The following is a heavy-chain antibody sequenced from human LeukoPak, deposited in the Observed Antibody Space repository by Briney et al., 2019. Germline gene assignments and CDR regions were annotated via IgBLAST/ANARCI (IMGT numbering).Heavy chain of an antibody. CDR1: GYTFTGYY. D-gene: IGHD3-22*01. J-gene: IGHJ4*02. Sequence: ASVKVSCKASGYTFTGYYMHWVRQAPGQGLEWMGWINPNSGGTNYAQKFQGRVTMTRDMSTSTVYMELSSLRSEDTAVYYCARGGGHYYDSSGYQSDYWGQGTLVTVSS. CDR2: INPNSGGT. V-gene: IGHV1-2*02. CDR3: ARGGGHYYDSSGYQSDY.